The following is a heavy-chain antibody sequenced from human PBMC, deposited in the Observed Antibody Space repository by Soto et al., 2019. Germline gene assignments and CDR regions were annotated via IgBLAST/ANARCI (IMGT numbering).Heavy chain of an antibody. CDR1: GGSISSSSYY. CDR2: IYYSGST. D-gene: IGHD1-26*01. V-gene: IGHV4-39*01. Sequence: QLQLQESGPGLVKPSETLSLTCTVSGGSISSSSYYWGWIRQPPGKGLEWIGSIYYSGSTYYNPSLKSRVTISVDTSKNQFSLKLSSVTAADTAVYYCARPFPSIVGATLGLSWFDPWGQGTLVTVSS. J-gene: IGHJ5*02. CDR3: ARPFPSIVGATLGLSWFDP.